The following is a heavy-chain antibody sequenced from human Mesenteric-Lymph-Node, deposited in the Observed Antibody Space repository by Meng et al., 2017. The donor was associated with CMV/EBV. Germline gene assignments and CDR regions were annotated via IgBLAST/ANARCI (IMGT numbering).Heavy chain of an antibody. J-gene: IGHJ6*02. CDR3: ARGHYGLDV. V-gene: IGHV3-11*04. CDR1: GFTFRDHY. CDR2: IWNDDSSI. Sequence: LFCAASGFTFRDHYVSWIRQAPGNGLECVSYIWNDDSSIYYGESVKGRFTVSRDNAKNSAYLQMNSLTGEDTAVYYCARGHYGLDVWGQGTTVTVSS.